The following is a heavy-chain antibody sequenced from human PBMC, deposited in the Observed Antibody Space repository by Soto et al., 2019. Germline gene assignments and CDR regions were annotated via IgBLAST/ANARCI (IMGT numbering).Heavy chain of an antibody. CDR3: ARGSGEVVGTAIRRFAGGGAIKYCFDY. CDR2: INHSGST. CDR1: GGSFSGYY. J-gene: IGHJ4*02. D-gene: IGHD2-21*02. Sequence: PSETLSLTCAVYGGSFSGYYWSWIRQPPGKGLEWIGEINHSGSTSYNPSLKSRVTISVDTFKNQFSLKLSSVTAADTAVYYCARGSGEVVGTAIRRFAGGGAIKYCFDYWGEGTLVTVSS. V-gene: IGHV4-34*01.